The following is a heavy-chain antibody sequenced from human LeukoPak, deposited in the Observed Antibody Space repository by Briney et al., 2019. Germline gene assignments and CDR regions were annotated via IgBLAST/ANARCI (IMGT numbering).Heavy chain of an antibody. CDR1: GFTFSSYA. Sequence: GGSLRLSCTASGFTFSSYAMSWVRQAPGKGLEWVSGISGGATTYYADSVKGWFTISRDNSKNTLYLQMNSLRTEDTAVYYCAKTAGYSNTWYVQWGQGTLVTVSS. V-gene: IGHV3-23*01. CDR2: ISGGATT. D-gene: IGHD6-13*01. CDR3: AKTAGYSNTWYVQ. J-gene: IGHJ5*02.